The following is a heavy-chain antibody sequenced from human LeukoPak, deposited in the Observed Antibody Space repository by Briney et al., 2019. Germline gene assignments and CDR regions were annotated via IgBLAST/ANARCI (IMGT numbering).Heavy chain of an antibody. D-gene: IGHD3-22*01. CDR2: IYYSGST. Sequence: SETLSLTCTVSGASISMYHWSWIRQTPGKGLEWIGYIYYSGSTNYNAPLKSRVSISVDTSRNQFSLTVNSVTAADTAVYFCARDARYYESSSYTFSYFDYWDQGILVTVSS. CDR3: ARDARYYESSSYTFSYFDY. J-gene: IGHJ4*02. V-gene: IGHV4-59*01. CDR1: GASISMYH.